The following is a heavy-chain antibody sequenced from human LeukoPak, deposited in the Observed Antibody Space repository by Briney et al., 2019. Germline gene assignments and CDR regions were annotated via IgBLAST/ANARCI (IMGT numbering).Heavy chain of an antibody. CDR3: ARDYSGYGH. Sequence: GGSLRLSCAASGFAFSSYSMNWVRQAPGKGLEWVSYISSSSSTIYYADSVKGRFTISRDDAKNSLYLQMNSLRAEDTAVYYCARDYSGYGHWGQGTLVTVSS. J-gene: IGHJ4*02. V-gene: IGHV3-48*04. CDR2: ISSSSSTI. CDR1: GFAFSSYS. D-gene: IGHD5-12*01.